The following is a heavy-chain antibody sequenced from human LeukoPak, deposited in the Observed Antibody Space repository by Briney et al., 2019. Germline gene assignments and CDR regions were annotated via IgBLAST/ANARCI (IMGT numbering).Heavy chain of an antibody. CDR1: GFSFSSYW. Sequence: PGGSLRLSCAASGFSFSSYWMHWVRQTPGKGPVWVARINGDGTSTTSADSVKGRFTISRDNARNTLYLQMNSLRVEDTAVYYCARPPDILTGKNWFDSWGQGTLVTVSS. D-gene: IGHD3-9*01. CDR3: ARPPDILTGKNWFDS. V-gene: IGHV3-74*01. CDR2: INGDGTST. J-gene: IGHJ5*01.